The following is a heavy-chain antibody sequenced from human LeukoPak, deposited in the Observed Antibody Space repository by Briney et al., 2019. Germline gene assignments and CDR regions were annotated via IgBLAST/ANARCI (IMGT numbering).Heavy chain of an antibody. CDR2: IKGDGSHT. CDR3: VRDWDHFDFDS. Sequence: GGSLRLSCAASGFTFRDYWMHWIRQAPGRGLVWVSRIKGDGSHTIYADSVKGRFTISRDNAKNTLYLQMKSLRVEDTALYYCVRDWDHFDFDSWGQGTLVTVSS. J-gene: IGHJ5*01. D-gene: IGHD1-26*01. CDR1: GFTFRDYW. V-gene: IGHV3-74*01.